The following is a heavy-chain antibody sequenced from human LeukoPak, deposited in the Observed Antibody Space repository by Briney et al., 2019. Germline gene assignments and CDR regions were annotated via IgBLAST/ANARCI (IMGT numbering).Heavy chain of an antibody. V-gene: IGHV1-8*01. CDR3: TRHTSPTFDY. CDR2: INPNSGAT. Sequence: GASVTVSCKASGYTFTSHDINWVRQATGQAPEWMGWINPNSGATGYAQKFQGRATVTRDTSISTAYTELSSLTSEDTAVYYCTRHTSPTFDYWGQGTLVTVSS. D-gene: IGHD2-2*01. J-gene: IGHJ4*02. CDR1: GYTFTSHD.